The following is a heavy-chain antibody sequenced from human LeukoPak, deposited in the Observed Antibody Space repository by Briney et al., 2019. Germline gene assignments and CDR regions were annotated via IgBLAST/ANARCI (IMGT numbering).Heavy chain of an antibody. CDR2: IKQDGSEK. Sequence: PGGSLRLSCAASGFTFSSYWMSWVRQAPGKGLEWVANIKQDGSEKYYVDSVKGRFTISRDNAKNSLYLQMNSLRAEDTAVYYCAWTIVVVPAAMFGYMDVWGKGTTVTVSS. CDR3: AWTIVVVPAAMFGYMDV. V-gene: IGHV3-7*01. CDR1: GFTFSSYW. D-gene: IGHD2-2*01. J-gene: IGHJ6*03.